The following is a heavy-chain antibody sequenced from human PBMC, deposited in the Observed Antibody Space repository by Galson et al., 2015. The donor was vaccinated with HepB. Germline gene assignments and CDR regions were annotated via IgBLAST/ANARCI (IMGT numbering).Heavy chain of an antibody. D-gene: IGHD3-9*01. Sequence: SLRLSCAASGFTFSSYAMSWVRQAPGKGLEWVSAISGSGGSTYYADSVKGRFTISRDNSKNTLYLQMNSLRAEDTAVYYCAKDLGLNRLRYFDWLPQHYYYYGMDVWGQGTTVTVSS. V-gene: IGHV3-23*01. CDR3: AKDLGLNRLRYFDWLPQHYYYYGMDV. CDR1: GFTFSSYA. CDR2: ISGSGGST. J-gene: IGHJ6*02.